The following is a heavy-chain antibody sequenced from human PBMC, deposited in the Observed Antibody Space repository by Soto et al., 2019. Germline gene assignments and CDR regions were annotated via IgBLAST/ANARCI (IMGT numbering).Heavy chain of an antibody. CDR3: ARGGIAARISDY. V-gene: IGHV4-34*01. CDR2: INHSGST. J-gene: IGHJ4*02. CDR1: GGSFSGYY. D-gene: IGHD6-6*01. Sequence: PSETLSLTCAVYGGSFSGYYWSWIRQPPGKGLEWIGEINHSGSTNYKPSLKSRVTISVDTSKNHFSLKLSSVTAADTAVYYCARGGIAARISDYWGQGALVTVSS.